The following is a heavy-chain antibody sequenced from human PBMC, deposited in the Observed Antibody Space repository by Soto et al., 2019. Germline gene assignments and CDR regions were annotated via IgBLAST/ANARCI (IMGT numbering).Heavy chain of an antibody. Sequence: EVQLVQSGPEMKKSGDSLKISCKGSGYNFHHYWIGWVRQMPGKGLEWMGIIYPDDSQTKYSPSLQGRVTMSADKSITGAYLQWSSLEASASAMYYCARFGGAALSDNWFDRWGQGTLVTVSS. CDR2: IYPDDSQT. D-gene: IGHD3-16*01. V-gene: IGHV5-51*03. J-gene: IGHJ5*02. CDR3: ARFGGAALSDNWFDR. CDR1: GYNFHHYW.